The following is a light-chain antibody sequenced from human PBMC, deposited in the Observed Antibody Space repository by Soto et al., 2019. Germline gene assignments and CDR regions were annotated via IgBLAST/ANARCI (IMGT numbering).Light chain of an antibody. J-gene: IGLJ1*01. CDR2: DVS. V-gene: IGLV2-14*01. Sequence: QSVLTQPASVSGCPGQSITISCTGTSSDVGAYKYVSWHQQHPGKAPKLMIYDVSNRPSGVSNSFSGSKSGNTASLTISGLQAEDEADYYCSAYTTSRSYIFGSGTKVTVL. CDR3: SAYTTSRSYI. CDR1: SSDVGAYKY.